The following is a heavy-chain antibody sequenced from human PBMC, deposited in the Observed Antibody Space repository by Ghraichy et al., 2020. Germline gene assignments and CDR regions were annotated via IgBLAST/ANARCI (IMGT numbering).Heavy chain of an antibody. J-gene: IGHJ6*02. CDR1: GYTFTSYG. Sequence: ASVKVSCKASGYTFTSYGISWVRQAPGQGLEWMGWISAYNGNTNYAQKLQGRVTMTTDTSTSTAYMELRSLRSDDTAVYYCARRRPQRYYYYYYGMDVWGQGTSVTVSS. CDR2: ISAYNGNT. V-gene: IGHV1-18*01. CDR3: ARRRPQRYYYYYYGMDV. D-gene: IGHD5-24*01.